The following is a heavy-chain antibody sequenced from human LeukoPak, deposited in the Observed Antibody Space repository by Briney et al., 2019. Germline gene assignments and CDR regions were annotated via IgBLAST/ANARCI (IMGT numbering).Heavy chain of an antibody. CDR1: GFTFSSFA. CDR2: ISTGGGDT. CDR3: AQQVGYCSSGSCYFTY. J-gene: IGHJ1*01. D-gene: IGHD2-15*01. Sequence: PGGSLRLSCAASGFTFSSFALSWVRQAPGKGLEWVSGISTGGGDTYYADSVKGRFTISRDKSKNTLSLQMNSLRAEDTAVYYCAQQVGYCSSGSCYFTYWGQGTLVTVSS. V-gene: IGHV3-23*01.